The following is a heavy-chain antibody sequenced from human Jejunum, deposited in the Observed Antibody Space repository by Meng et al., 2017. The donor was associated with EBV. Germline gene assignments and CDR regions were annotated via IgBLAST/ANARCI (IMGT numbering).Heavy chain of an antibody. CDR3: ARAGYCSSTTCPRWFDP. J-gene: IGHJ5*02. D-gene: IGHD2-2*01. V-gene: IGHV4-39*07. Sequence: QSQHADSGPGLVTASETLSLSCPVSRGSIRSSGYYWGWIRQPPGKGLQWIGSIYDSGTTYYNPSLRSRVTISVDTSKNQFSLKLNSVTDADTAVYYCARAGYCSSTTCPRWFDPWGQGTLVTVSS. CDR1: RGSIRSSGYY. CDR2: IYDSGTT.